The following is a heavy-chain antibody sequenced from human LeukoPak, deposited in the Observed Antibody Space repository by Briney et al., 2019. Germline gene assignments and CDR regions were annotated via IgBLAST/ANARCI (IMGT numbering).Heavy chain of an antibody. J-gene: IGHJ4*02. CDR3: ARGLGAFLPGIDI. V-gene: IGHV3-48*01. D-gene: IGHD1-14*01. CDR2: ISSSSSTI. CDR1: GFTFSSFS. Sequence: GGSLRLSCAASGFTFSSFSMNWVRQAPGKGLEWVSYISSSSSTIYYADSVKGRFTISRDNAKNSLDLQMNSLRAEDTAVYYCARGLGAFLPGIDIWGQGTLVAVSS.